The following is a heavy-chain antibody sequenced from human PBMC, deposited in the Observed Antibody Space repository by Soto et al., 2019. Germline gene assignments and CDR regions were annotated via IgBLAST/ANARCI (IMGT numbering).Heavy chain of an antibody. CDR1: GGSFSGYY. J-gene: IGHJ6*03. CDR2: FNHSGST. Sequence: SETLSLTCAVYGGSFSGYYWSWIRQPPGKGLEWIGEFNHSGSTNYNPSLKIRVTISVDTSKNQFSLKLSSVTAADTAVYYCARVGRYYYGSGSYYKYYYYYYMDVWGKGTTVTVSS. CDR3: ARVGRYYYGSGSYYKYYYYYYMDV. D-gene: IGHD3-10*01. V-gene: IGHV4-34*01.